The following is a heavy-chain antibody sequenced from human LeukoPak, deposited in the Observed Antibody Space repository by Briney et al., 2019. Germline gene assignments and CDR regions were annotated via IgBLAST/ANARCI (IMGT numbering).Heavy chain of an antibody. CDR2: IIPIFGTA. J-gene: IGHJ1*01. V-gene: IGHV1-69*13. D-gene: IGHD6-25*01. CDR3: ARDREPHSSALDRYFQH. CDR1: GGTFSSYA. Sequence: SVKVSCKASGGTFSSYAISWVRQAPGQGLEWMGGIIPIFGTANYAQKFQGRVTITADESTSTAYMELSSLRSEDTAVYYCARDREPHSSALDRYFQHWGQGTLVTVSS.